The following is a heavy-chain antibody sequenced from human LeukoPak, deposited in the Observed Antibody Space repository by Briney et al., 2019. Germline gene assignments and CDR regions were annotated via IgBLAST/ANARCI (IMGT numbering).Heavy chain of an antibody. J-gene: IGHJ4*02. V-gene: IGHV1-2*02. D-gene: IGHD6-13*01. CDR1: GYSFTGYY. CDR3: ARWDGYSSSPDY. Sequence: ASVKVSCKASGYSFTGYYMHWVRQAPGQGLEWMGWINPHSGDTGYTQKFQGRVTMTRDMSITTTYMELTRLRSDDTAFYYCARWDGYSSSPDYWGQGSLVTVSS. CDR2: INPHSGDT.